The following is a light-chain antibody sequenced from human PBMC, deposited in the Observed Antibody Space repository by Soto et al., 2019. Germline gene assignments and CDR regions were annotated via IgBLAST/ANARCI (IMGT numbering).Light chain of an antibody. J-gene: IGKJ1*01. V-gene: IGKV1-39*01. Sequence: IQMTQSPSSLSASIGDSVTIICRASQTIIGYLNWYQQKPGKAPRLLINAASNLQSGVPSRFRGGGSETDFTLTITSLQPEDFATYYCQQSYTSPRTVGQGTKVDIK. CDR2: AAS. CDR3: QQSYTSPRT. CDR1: QTIIGY.